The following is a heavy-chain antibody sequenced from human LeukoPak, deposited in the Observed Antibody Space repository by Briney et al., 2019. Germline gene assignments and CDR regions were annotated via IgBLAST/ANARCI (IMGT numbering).Heavy chain of an antibody. CDR3: ARDQKRGMSWELLRAQTYDGFDV. CDR1: GGSISSYY. CDR2: IYHSGST. V-gene: IGHV4-59*12. D-gene: IGHD1-26*01. Sequence: SETLSLTCTVSGGSISSYYWSWIRQAPGKGLEWIGEIYHSGSTNYNPSLKSRVTISVDKSKNQFSLKVSSVTAADTAVYYCARDQKRGMSWELLRAQTYDGFDVWGQGTMVTVSS. J-gene: IGHJ3*01.